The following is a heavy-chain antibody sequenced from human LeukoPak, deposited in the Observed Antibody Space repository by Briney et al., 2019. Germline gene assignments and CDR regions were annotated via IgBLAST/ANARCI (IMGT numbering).Heavy chain of an antibody. Sequence: ASVKVSCKASGYTFTSYDINWVRQAPGQGLEWMGIINPSGGSTSYAQKFQGRVTMTRDTSTSTVYMELSSLRSEDTAVYYCARDTAFGVVIIDPTQANAFDIWGQGTMVTVSS. J-gene: IGHJ3*02. D-gene: IGHD3-3*01. CDR1: GYTFTSYD. CDR3: ARDTAFGVVIIDPTQANAFDI. V-gene: IGHV1-46*01. CDR2: INPSGGST.